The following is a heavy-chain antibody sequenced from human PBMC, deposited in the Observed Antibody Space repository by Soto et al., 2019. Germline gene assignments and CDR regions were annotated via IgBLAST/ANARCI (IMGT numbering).Heavy chain of an antibody. V-gene: IGHV5-51*01. D-gene: IGHD3-3*01. CDR2: IHPRDSDT. J-gene: IGHJ2*01. CDR1: GYYFSDYW. CDR3: ERQYYNFWSGSYSGSSYFDF. Sequence: RGESLKLSCQCSGYYFSDYWIGWVRQMHGRGLGWMGIIHPRDSDTKYSPSFQGHVTFSVDTSISTAFLSRNSLKASDTAIYYCERQYYNFWSGSYSGSSYFDFWGRGTLVTVSS.